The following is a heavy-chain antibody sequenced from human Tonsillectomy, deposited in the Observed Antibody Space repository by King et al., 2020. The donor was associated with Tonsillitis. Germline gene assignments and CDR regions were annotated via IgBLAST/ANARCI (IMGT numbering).Heavy chain of an antibody. CDR3: ARDSSRWDY. V-gene: IGHV3-11*01. Sequence: QVQLVESGGDLVKPGGSLRLSCVASGFTFSDYYMNWIRQAPGKGLDWVSYITPTGGTKYYADSVRGRFTISRDNAGRSLYLQMNSLRAEDTAVYYCARDSSRWDYWGQGTLVTVSS. J-gene: IGHJ4*02. D-gene: IGHD4-23*01. CDR1: GFTFSDYY. CDR2: ITPTGGTK.